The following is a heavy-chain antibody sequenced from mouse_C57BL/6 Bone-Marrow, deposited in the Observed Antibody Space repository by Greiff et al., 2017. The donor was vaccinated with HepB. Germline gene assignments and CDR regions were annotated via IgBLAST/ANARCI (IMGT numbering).Heavy chain of an antibody. CDR2: IYPSDSET. V-gene: IGHV1-61*01. CDR3: ARSSYYGSSLPYAMDY. Sequence: VQLQQPGAELVRPGSSVKLSCKASGYTFTSYWMDWVQQRPGQGLEWIGNIYPSDSETHYNQKFKDKATLTVDKSSSTAYMQLSSLTSEDSAVYYCARSSYYGSSLPYAMDYWGQGTSVTVSS. J-gene: IGHJ4*01. D-gene: IGHD1-1*01. CDR1: GYTFTSYW.